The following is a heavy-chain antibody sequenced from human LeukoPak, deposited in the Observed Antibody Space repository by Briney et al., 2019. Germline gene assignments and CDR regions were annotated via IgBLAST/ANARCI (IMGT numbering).Heavy chain of an antibody. V-gene: IGHV3-30*18. CDR3: AKGPRYDSSGYDDYYFDY. CDR2: ISYDGSNK. D-gene: IGHD3-22*01. CDR1: GFTFSSYG. J-gene: IGHJ4*02. Sequence: PGGSLRLSCAASGFTFSSYGMHWVRQAPSKGLEWVAVISYDGSNKYYADSVKGRFTISRDNSKNTLYLQMNSLRAEDTAVYYCAKGPRYDSSGYDDYYFDYWGQGTLVTVSS.